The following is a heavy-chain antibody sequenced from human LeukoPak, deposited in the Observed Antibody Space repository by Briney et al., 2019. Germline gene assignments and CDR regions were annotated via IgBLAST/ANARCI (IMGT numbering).Heavy chain of an antibody. CDR3: ATPSIVATIDDAFDI. V-gene: IGHV3-11*01. CDR2: ISSSGSTI. D-gene: IGHD5-12*01. CDR1: GFTFSDYY. J-gene: IGHJ3*02. Sequence: GGSLRLSCAASGFTFSDYYMSWIRQAPGKGLEWVSYISSSGSTIYYADSVKGRFTISRDNAKNSLYLQMNSLRAEDTAVYYCATPSIVATIDDAFDIWGQGTMVTVSS.